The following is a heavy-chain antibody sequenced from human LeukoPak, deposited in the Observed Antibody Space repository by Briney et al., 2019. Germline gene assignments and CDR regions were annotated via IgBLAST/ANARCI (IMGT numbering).Heavy chain of an antibody. V-gene: IGHV3-48*01. CDR1: GFTFSSYS. Sequence: GGSLRLSCAASGFTFSSYSMNWVRQAPGKGLEWVSYISSSSSTIYYADSVKGRFTISRDNAKNSLYLQMNSLRAEDTAVYYCARGGRYSSDGFDYWGQGTLVTVSS. D-gene: IGHD6-19*01. J-gene: IGHJ4*02. CDR2: ISSSSSTI. CDR3: ARGGRYSSDGFDY.